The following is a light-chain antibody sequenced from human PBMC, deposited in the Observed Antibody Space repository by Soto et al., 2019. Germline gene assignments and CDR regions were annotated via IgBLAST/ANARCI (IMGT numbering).Light chain of an antibody. J-gene: IGKJ1*01. CDR1: QSVSSN. CDR3: QQYNNWPPS. V-gene: IGKV3-15*01. Sequence: IVMTQSPSTRSVSPWERATLSCRASQSVSSNLAWYQQKPGQAPRLLIYGASTRATGIPARFSGSGSGTEFTLTISSLQSEDFAVYYCQQYNNWPPSFGQGTKVDIK. CDR2: GAS.